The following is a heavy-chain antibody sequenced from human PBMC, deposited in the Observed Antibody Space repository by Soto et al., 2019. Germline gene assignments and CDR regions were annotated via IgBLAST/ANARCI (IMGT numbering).Heavy chain of an antibody. D-gene: IGHD3-10*02. V-gene: IGHV4-31*02. CDR3: ARDMLGPSRYFFDY. J-gene: IGHJ4*02. Sequence: WTWIRQHPGKGLEWIGYIYYSGSTYYNPSLKSRVTISVDTSKNQFSLKLNSVTAADTAVYCCARDMLGPSRYFFDYWGQGTLVTVSS. CDR2: IYYSGST.